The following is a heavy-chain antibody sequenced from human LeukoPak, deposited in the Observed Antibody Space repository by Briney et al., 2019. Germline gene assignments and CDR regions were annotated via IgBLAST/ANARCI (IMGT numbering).Heavy chain of an antibody. V-gene: IGHV3-23*01. J-gene: IGHJ5*02. CDR1: GFTFSSYA. D-gene: IGHD2-15*01. CDR2: ISGGGGST. Sequence: GGSLRLSCAASGFTFSSYAMTWVRQDPGRGLEWVSTISGGGGSTYYADSVKGRFTISRDNSKNTLYLQMNNLRAEDTAVYYCAKDHRVGQLLLLPWGQGTLVTVSS. CDR3: AKDHRVGQLLLLP.